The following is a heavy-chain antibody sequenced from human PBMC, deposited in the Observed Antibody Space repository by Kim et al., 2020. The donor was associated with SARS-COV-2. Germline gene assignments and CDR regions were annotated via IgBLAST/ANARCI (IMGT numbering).Heavy chain of an antibody. CDR1: GGSISSSSYY. J-gene: IGHJ6*02. CDR2: IYYSGST. V-gene: IGHV4-39*01. D-gene: IGHD6-6*01. Sequence: SETLSLTCTVSGGSISSSSYYWGWIRQPPGKGLEWIGSIYYSGSTYYNPSLKSRVTISVDTSKNQFSLKLSSVTAADTAVYYCASRSYSSSSTSFTLYYYYYGMDVWGQGTTVTVSS. CDR3: ASRSYSSSSTSFTLYYYYYGMDV.